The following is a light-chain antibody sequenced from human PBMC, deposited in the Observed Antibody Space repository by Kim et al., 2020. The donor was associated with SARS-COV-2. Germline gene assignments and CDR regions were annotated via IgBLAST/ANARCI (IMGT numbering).Light chain of an antibody. J-gene: IGKJ1*01. CDR1: QRVGSN. CDR2: YAS. CDR3: QQSSSAPQT. V-gene: IGKV6-21*01. Sequence: SVTQKEKVIITCRASQRVGSNLHWYQQRPDQSPKLLIEYASQSFSGVPSRFSGSGSGTDFTLTINSLEAEDAATYYCQQSSSAPQTFGQGTKLEI.